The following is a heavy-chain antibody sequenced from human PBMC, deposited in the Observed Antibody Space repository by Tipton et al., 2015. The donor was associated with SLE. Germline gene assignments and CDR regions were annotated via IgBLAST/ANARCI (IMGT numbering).Heavy chain of an antibody. CDR1: GGSISSGGYS. CDR2: IYHSGST. D-gene: IGHD3-22*01. V-gene: IGHV4-30-2*05. Sequence: TLSLTCAVSGGSISSGGYSWSWIRQPPGKGLEWIGYIYHSGSTYYNPSLKSRVTISVDTSKNQFSLKLSSVTAADTAVYYCARDNDTSPGASDIWGQGTMVTVSS. CDR3: ARDNDTSPGASDI. J-gene: IGHJ3*02.